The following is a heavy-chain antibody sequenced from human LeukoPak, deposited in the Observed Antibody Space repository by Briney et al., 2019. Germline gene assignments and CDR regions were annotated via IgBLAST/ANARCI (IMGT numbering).Heavy chain of an antibody. J-gene: IGHJ6*03. V-gene: IGHV3-21*01. CDR3: ARDIAARLFYYYYYMDV. CDR2: ISSSSYI. Sequence: PGGSLRLSCAASGFTFSSYSMNWVRQAPGKGLEWVSSISSSSYIYYADSVKGRFTISRDNAKNSLYLQMNSLRAEDTAVYYCARDIAARLFYYYYYMDVWGKGATVTVSS. D-gene: IGHD6-6*01. CDR1: GFTFSSYS.